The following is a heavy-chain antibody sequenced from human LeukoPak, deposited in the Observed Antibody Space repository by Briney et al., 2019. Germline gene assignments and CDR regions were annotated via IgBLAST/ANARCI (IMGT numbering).Heavy chain of an antibody. Sequence: SETLSLTCAVYGGSFSGYYWSWIRQPPGKGLEWIGEINHSGSTNYNPSLKSRVTISVDTSKNQFSLKLSSVTAADTAVYYCARNIFGVESDWGQGTLVTVSS. CDR1: GGSFSGYY. J-gene: IGHJ4*02. D-gene: IGHD3-3*01. CDR2: INHSGST. CDR3: ARNIFGVESD. V-gene: IGHV4-34*01.